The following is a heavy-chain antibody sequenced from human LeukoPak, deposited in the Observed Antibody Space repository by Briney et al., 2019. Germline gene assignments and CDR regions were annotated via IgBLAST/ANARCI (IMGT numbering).Heavy chain of an antibody. CDR3: AKDNQWLVQYYFDY. J-gene: IGHJ4*02. V-gene: IGHV3-9*01. D-gene: IGHD6-19*01. CDR2: ISWNSGSI. CDR1: GFTFDDYA. Sequence: GGSLRLSCAASGFTFDDYAMHWVRQAPGKGLEWVSGISWNSGSIGYADSVKGRFTISRDNAKNSLYLQMNSLRAEDTALYYCAKDNQWLVQYYFDYWGQGTLVTVSS.